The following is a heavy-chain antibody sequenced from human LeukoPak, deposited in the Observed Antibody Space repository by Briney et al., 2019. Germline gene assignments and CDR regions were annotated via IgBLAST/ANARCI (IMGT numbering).Heavy chain of an antibody. CDR2: IYPGDSDT. J-gene: IGHJ3*02. D-gene: IGHD3-10*01. Sequence: GESLKISCKGSGYSFMNNWIGWVRQMPGKGQEWMGIIYPGDSDTRYSPSFQGQATISADKSISTAYLQWSSLRASDTAMYYCAKFHYYYGSGIFDAFDIWGLGTMVTVSS. CDR1: GYSFMNNW. CDR3: AKFHYYYGSGIFDAFDI. V-gene: IGHV5-51*01.